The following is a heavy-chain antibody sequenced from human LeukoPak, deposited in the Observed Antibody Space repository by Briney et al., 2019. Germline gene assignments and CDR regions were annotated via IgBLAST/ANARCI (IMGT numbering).Heavy chain of an antibody. J-gene: IGHJ4*02. Sequence: GGSLRLSCAASGFSVSNNYMSWVRQAPGKGLEWVSVVYSDGRTYYADSVKGRFTFSRDNSKNTLYLQMNSLRAEDTAVYYCARDGFCSRASCFDYWGQGTLVTVSS. V-gene: IGHV3-53*01. CDR3: ARDGFCSRASCFDY. CDR2: VYSDGRT. D-gene: IGHD2-2*01. CDR1: GFSVSNNY.